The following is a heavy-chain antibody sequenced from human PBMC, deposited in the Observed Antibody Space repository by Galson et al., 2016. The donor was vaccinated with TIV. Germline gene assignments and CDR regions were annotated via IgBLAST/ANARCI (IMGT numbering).Heavy chain of an antibody. V-gene: IGHV1-2*02. CDR2: INPNTGDT. CDR3: ARDLDSTVTAPFDY. D-gene: IGHD2-21*02. Sequence: SVKVSCKAPGYTFTAYYLHWVRQAPGQGLEWMGWINPNTGDTNYAQNFQGRVTMTRDTSIRAAYMELNSLKSDDTAVYYCARDLDSTVTAPFDYWGQGTLVTVSS. CDR1: GYTFTAYY. J-gene: IGHJ4*02.